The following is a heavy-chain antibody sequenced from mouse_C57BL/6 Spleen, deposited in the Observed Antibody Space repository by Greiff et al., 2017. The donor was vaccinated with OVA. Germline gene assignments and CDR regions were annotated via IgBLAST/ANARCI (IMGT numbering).Heavy chain of an antibody. Sequence: EVNLVESGGGLVKPGGSLKLSCAASGFTFSDYGMHWVRQAPEKGLEWVAYISSGSSTIYYADTVKGRFTISRDNAKNTLFLQMTSLRSEYTAMYYCAKYYDYDLSYAMDYWGQGTSVTVSS. J-gene: IGHJ4*01. CDR3: AKYYDYDLSYAMDY. CDR2: ISSGSSTI. CDR1: GFTFSDYG. D-gene: IGHD2-4*01. V-gene: IGHV5-17*01.